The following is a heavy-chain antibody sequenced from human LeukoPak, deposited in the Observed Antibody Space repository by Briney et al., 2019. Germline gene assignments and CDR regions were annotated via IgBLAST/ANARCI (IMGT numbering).Heavy chain of an antibody. CDR1: GYTFTSYY. CDR2: INPSGGST. D-gene: IGHD3-10*01. J-gene: IGHJ4*02. Sequence: GASVKVSCKASGYTFTSYYMHWVRQAPGQGLEWMGIINPSGGSTSYAQKFQGRVTMTTDTSTSTAYMELRSLRAEDTAVYYCAKDQSMYYYGSGSYWAPDYWGQGTLVTVSS. V-gene: IGHV1-46*01. CDR3: AKDQSMYYYGSGSYWAPDY.